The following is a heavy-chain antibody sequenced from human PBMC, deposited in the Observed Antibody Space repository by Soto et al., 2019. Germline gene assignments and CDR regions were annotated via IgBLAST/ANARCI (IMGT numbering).Heavy chain of an antibody. CDR3: ARPATWSYGMDV. V-gene: IGHV4-59*01. J-gene: IGHJ6*01. D-gene: IGHD5-12*01. Sequence: PAETLSLTCTVSVGSISSYYWSWIRQPPGKGLEWIGYIYYSGSTNYNPSLKSRVTISVDTSKNRFSLKLSSVTAADTAMYYCARPATWSYGMDVWGQGTTVTVSS. CDR2: IYYSGST. CDR1: VGSISSYY.